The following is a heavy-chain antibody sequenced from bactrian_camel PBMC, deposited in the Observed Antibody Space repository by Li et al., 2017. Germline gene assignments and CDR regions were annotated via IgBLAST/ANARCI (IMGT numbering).Heavy chain of an antibody. Sequence: HVQLVESGGGTVQPGGSVRLSCVTRKYAYSSYAMAWFRQGPGQEREGVASIDDDGTLSYLDSVRGRFTISKDGAKRILYLQMDSLKPEDTAMYYCAANGGTWCYIGDFSYWGQGTQVTVS. D-gene: IGHD6*01. CDR3: AANGGTWCYIGDFSY. CDR1: KYAYSSYA. CDR2: IDDDGTL. J-gene: IGHJ6*01. V-gene: IGHV3S9*01.